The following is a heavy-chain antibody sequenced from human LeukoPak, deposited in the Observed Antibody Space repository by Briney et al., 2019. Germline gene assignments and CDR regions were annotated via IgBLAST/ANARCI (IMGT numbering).Heavy chain of an antibody. D-gene: IGHD2-2*01. CDR1: GGTFSSYA. V-gene: IGHV1-69*13. CDR2: IIPIFGTA. J-gene: IGHJ6*03. CDR3: ARDRRYCSSTSCYYMDV. Sequence: ASVKVSCKASGGTFSSYAIGWVRQAPGQGLEWMGGIIPIFGTANYAQKFQGRVTITADESTSTAYMELSSLRSEDTAVYYCARDRRYCSSTSCYYMDVWGKGTTVTVSS.